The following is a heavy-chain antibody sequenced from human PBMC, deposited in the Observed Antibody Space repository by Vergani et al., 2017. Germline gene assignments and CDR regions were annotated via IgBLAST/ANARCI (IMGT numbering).Heavy chain of an antibody. D-gene: IGHD2-21*01. CDR3: ARARHKGAVDY. Sequence: QVQLVESGGGVVQPGRSLRLSCAASGFTFSSYGMHWVRQAPGKGLEWVAVISYDGSNKYYADSVKGRFTISRDNSKNTLYLQMNSLRAEDTAVYYCARARHKGAVDYWGQGTLVTVSS. CDR2: ISYDGSNK. V-gene: IGHV3-30*03. J-gene: IGHJ4*02. CDR1: GFTFSSYG.